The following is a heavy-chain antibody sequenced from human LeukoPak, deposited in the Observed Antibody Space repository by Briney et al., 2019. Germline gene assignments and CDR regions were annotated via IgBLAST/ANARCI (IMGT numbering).Heavy chain of an antibody. V-gene: IGHV1-18*01. CDR2: ISAYNGNT. CDR3: ATLKDILTGYYIDY. Sequence: VASVKVSCKASGYTFTSYGISWVRQAPGQGLEWMGWISAYNGNTNYAQKLQGRVTMTTDTSTSTAYMELRSLRSDDTAVYYCATLKDILTGYYIDYWGQGTLVTVSP. J-gene: IGHJ4*02. CDR1: GYTFTSYG. D-gene: IGHD3-9*01.